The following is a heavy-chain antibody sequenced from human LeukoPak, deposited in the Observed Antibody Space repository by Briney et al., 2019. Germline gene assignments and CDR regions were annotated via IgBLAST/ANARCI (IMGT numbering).Heavy chain of an antibody. D-gene: IGHD5-12*01. Sequence: GGSLRLSCAASGFTFSSYAMSWVRQAPGKGLEWVSAISDGGVSTYYADSVKGRFTISRDNSKNTLYLQMNSLRVDDTAVYYCAKRGMTTIKEGFDYWGQGTLVTVSS. CDR3: AKRGMTTIKEGFDY. J-gene: IGHJ4*02. CDR1: GFTFSSYA. CDR2: ISDGGVST. V-gene: IGHV3-23*01.